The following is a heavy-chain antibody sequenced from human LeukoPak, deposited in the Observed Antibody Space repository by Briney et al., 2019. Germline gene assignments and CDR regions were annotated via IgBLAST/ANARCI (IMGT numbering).Heavy chain of an antibody. J-gene: IGHJ4*02. V-gene: IGHV3-66*01. CDR2: IYSGGST. Sequence: GGSLRLSCAASGFTLSSYAMSWVRQAPGKGLEWVSVIYSGGSTYYADSVKGRFTISRDNSKNTLYLQMNSLRAEDTAVYYCALRDVRGSYRFDYWGQGTLVTVSS. CDR1: GFTLSSYA. D-gene: IGHD3-16*02. CDR3: ALRDVRGSYRFDY.